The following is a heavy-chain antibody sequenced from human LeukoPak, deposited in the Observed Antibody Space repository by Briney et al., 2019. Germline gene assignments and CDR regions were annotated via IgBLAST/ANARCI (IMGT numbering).Heavy chain of an antibody. Sequence: ASVKVSCKASGYTFTGYYMHWVRQAPGQGLEWTGWINPNSGGTNYAQKFQGRVTMTRDTSIGTAYMELSRLRSDDTAVYYCARRIAAAGDWFDPWGQGTLVAVSS. CDR2: INPNSGGT. CDR1: GYTFTGYY. V-gene: IGHV1-2*02. D-gene: IGHD6-13*01. CDR3: ARRIAAAGDWFDP. J-gene: IGHJ5*02.